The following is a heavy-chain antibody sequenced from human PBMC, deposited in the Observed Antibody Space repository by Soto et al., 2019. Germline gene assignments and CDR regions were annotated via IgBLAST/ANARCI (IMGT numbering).Heavy chain of an antibody. CDR3: ARDDYGDYAGYFDY. CDR2: ISSSGSPI. Sequence: EVQLVESGGGLVQPGGSLRLSCAVSGFTFSSYEMNWVRQAPGKGLEWVSHISSSGSPIYYADSVKGRFTISRDNAKNSLYLQMNSLRAEDTAVYYCARDDYGDYAGYFDYWGQGTLVNVSS. V-gene: IGHV3-48*03. J-gene: IGHJ4*02. D-gene: IGHD4-17*01. CDR1: GFTFSSYE.